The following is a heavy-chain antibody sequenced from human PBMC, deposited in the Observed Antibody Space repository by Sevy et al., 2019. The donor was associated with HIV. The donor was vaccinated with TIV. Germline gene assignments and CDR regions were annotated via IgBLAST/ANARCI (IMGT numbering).Heavy chain of an antibody. CDR2: ISSSSNYI. V-gene: IGHV3-21*01. CDR1: GFTFSTYT. CDR3: ARPYGSGSWEAFDI. Sequence: GGSLRLSCVASGFTFSTYTMNWVHQAPGKGLEWVSSISSSSNYIYYADSVKGRFTISRDNAKNSLYLQMNSLRAEDTALYYCARPYGSGSWEAFDIWGQGTMVTVSS. J-gene: IGHJ3*02. D-gene: IGHD3-10*01.